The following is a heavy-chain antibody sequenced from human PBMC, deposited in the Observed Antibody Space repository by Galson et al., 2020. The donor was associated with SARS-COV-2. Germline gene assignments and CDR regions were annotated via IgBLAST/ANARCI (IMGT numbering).Heavy chain of an antibody. CDR2: MHRSWTT. V-gene: IGHV4-39*07. D-gene: IGHD1-26*01. CDR3: VTYGRWAFDI. J-gene: IGHJ3*02. CDR1: GGSISGSSYY. Sequence: SQTLSLTCTISGGSISGSSYYWGWIRQPPGKGLEWIGNMHRSWTTYQNLSLKGRVTISLDTTNNQFSLKLTSVTAADTAVYYCVTYGRWAFDIWGQGTMVIVSS.